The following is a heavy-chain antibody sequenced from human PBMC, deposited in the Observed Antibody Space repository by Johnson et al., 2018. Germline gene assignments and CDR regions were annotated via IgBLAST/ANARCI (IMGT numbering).Heavy chain of an antibody. D-gene: IGHD6-6*01. V-gene: IGHV3-9*01. J-gene: IGHJ4*02. CDR3: AKEREDSNSGLFDY. CDR1: GFTFDDYA. CDR2: ISWNRGSI. Sequence: VQLVQSGGGLVQPGRSLRLSCAASGFTFDDYAMHWVRQAPGKGLEWVSGISWNRGSIGYADSVKGRFPIARDNAKNSLYLQMNSLRVEDTAVYYCAKEREDSNSGLFDYWGQGTLVTVSS.